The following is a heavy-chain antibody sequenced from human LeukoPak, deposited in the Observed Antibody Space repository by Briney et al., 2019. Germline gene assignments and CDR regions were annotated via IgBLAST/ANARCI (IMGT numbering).Heavy chain of an antibody. D-gene: IGHD4-17*01. CDR2: IYPGDSDT. CDR1: GYSFTTYW. CDR3: ARRGLSTAYFDY. V-gene: IGHV5-51*01. J-gene: IGHJ4*02. Sequence: GESLKISCKGSGYSFTTYWIGWVRQMPGKGLEWMGIIYPGDSDTRYSPAFQGQVTISADKSINTAYLQWSSLKASDTAMYYCARRGLSTAYFDYWGPGTLATVSS.